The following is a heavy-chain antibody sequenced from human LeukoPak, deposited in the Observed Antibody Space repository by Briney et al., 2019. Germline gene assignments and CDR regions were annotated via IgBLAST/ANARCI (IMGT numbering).Heavy chain of an antibody. D-gene: IGHD3-22*01. CDR1: VYTFTSYG. CDR2: ISAYNGNT. CDR3: ARDRSDYYDSSGYENCFDP. Sequence: ASVTVSCKASVYTFTSYGISWVRQAPGQGLEWMGWISAYNGNTNYAQKLQGRVTMTTDTSTSTAYMELRSLRSDDTAVYYCARDRSDYYDSSGYENCFDPWGQGTLVTVSS. J-gene: IGHJ5*02. V-gene: IGHV1-18*01.